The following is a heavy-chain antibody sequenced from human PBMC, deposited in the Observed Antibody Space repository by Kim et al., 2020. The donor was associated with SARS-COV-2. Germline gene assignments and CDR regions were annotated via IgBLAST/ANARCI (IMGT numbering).Heavy chain of an antibody. CDR1: GGTFSSYA. CDR3: ARTRSLTPRPANWFDP. D-gene: IGHD2-2*01. V-gene: IGHV1-69*13. Sequence: SVKVSCKASGGTFSSYAISWVRQAPGQGLEWMGGIIPIFGTANYAQKFQGRVTITADESTSTAYMELSSLRSEDTAVYYCARTRSLTPRPANWFDPWGQGTLVTVSS. CDR2: IIPIFGTA. J-gene: IGHJ5*02.